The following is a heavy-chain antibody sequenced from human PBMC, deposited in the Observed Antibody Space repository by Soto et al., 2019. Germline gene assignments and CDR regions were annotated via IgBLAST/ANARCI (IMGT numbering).Heavy chain of an antibody. J-gene: IGHJ4*02. Sequence: QVQLVESGGGVVQPGRSLRLSCAASGFTFSSYAMHWVRHAPGKGLEWVAVISYDGSNKYYADSVKGRFTISRDNSKNTLYLQMNSLRAEDTAVYYCARDGLLGYFDYWGQGTLVTVSS. CDR1: GFTFSSYA. V-gene: IGHV3-30-3*01. CDR3: ARDGLLGYFDY. D-gene: IGHD2-15*01. CDR2: ISYDGSNK.